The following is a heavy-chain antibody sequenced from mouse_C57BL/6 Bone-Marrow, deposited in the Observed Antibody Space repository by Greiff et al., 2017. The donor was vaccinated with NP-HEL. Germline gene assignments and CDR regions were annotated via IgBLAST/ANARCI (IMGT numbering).Heavy chain of an antibody. J-gene: IGHJ1*03. CDR2: IYPGDGDT. CDR1: GYAFSSSW. D-gene: IGHD1-1*01. Sequence: QVQLQQSGPELVKPGASVKISCKASGYAFSSSWMNWVKQRPGKGLEWIGRIYPGDGDTNYNGKFKGKATLTADKSSSTAYMQLSSLTSEDSAVYFCARRAYYNGSSYDWYFDDWGTGTTVTVSS. V-gene: IGHV1-82*01. CDR3: ARRAYYNGSSYDWYFDD.